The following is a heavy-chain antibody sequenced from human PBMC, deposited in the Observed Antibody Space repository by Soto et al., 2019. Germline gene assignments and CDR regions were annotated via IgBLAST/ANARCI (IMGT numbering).Heavy chain of an antibody. J-gene: IGHJ5*02. V-gene: IGHV3-30*18. CDR3: AKGGFIVVEPAATFRSDP. Sequence: QVQLVESGGGVVQPGRSLRLSCTASGFTFSNFGMHWVRQAPGKGLEWVALMSYDGNIIYYADSVKGRFTISRDNSNNTLYLQMNNLRREDSGVYYCAKGGFIVVEPAATFRSDPWGQGTLVTVSS. CDR2: MSYDGNII. CDR1: GFTFSNFG. D-gene: IGHD2-2*01.